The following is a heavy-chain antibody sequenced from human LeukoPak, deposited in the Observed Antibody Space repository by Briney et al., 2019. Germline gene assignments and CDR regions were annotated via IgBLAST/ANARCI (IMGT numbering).Heavy chain of an antibody. CDR2: IYPGDSEI. Sequence: GESLRISCKGSGYSFTSYWIAWVRHMPGKGLEWMGIIYPGDSEIRYSPSFQGQVTISADKSISTAYLQWSSLKASDTAMYYCARHRDGYNHDYWGQGTLVTVSP. J-gene: IGHJ4*02. D-gene: IGHD5-24*01. CDR1: GYSFTSYW. V-gene: IGHV5-51*01. CDR3: ARHRDGYNHDY.